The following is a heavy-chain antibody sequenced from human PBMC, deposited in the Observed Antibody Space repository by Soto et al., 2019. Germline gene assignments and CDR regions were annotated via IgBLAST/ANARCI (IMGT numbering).Heavy chain of an antibody. CDR3: ARESCSGGTCYSDYFDY. Sequence: SETLSLTCSVSGGSISSYYWSWIRQPPGKGLEWLGYTYYSGSTGYNPSLKSRVTMSVDTSKNQFSLKLTSVTAADTAVYYCARESCSGGTCYSDYFDYWGQGTLVTVSS. D-gene: IGHD2-15*01. CDR1: GGSISSYY. CDR2: TYYSGST. V-gene: IGHV4-59*01. J-gene: IGHJ4*02.